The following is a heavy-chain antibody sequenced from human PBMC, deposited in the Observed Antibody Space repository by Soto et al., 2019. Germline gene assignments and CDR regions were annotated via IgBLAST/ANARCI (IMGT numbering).Heavy chain of an antibody. CDR1: GFTFSSYD. Sequence: PGGSLRLSCAASGFTFSSYDMHWVRQATGKGLEWVSAIGTAGDTYYPGSVKGRFTISRENAKNSLYLQMNSLRAGDTAVYYCARAAHAHYYFWSGYYYYMYVWGKGTTVTVSS. V-gene: IGHV3-13*01. J-gene: IGHJ6*03. CDR2: IGTAGDT. D-gene: IGHD3-3*01. CDR3: ARAAHAHYYFWSGYYYYMYV.